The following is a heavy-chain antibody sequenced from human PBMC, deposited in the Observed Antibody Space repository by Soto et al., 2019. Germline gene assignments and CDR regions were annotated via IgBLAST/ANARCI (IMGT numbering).Heavy chain of an antibody. Sequence: QVQLQESGPGLVKPSQTLSLTCTVSGGSISSDGYYWSWIRQFPGKGLEWIGYIYYTGATYYNPSLKSRLTISFGTSKNQFSLKLTSVTAADTAVYYCARVPFGVGEWFDPWGQGTLVTVSS. V-gene: IGHV4-31*03. CDR2: IYYTGAT. D-gene: IGHD3-10*01. CDR1: GGSISSDGYY. J-gene: IGHJ5*02. CDR3: ARVPFGVGEWFDP.